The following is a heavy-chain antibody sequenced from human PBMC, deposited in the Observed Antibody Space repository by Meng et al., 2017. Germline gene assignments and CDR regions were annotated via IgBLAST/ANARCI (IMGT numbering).Heavy chain of an antibody. V-gene: IGHV1-2*06. CDR2: INPNSGGT. Sequence: ASVKVSCKASGYTFTSYDINWVRQATGQGLEWMGRINPNSGGTNYAQKFQGRVTMTRDTSISTAYMELSRLRSDDTAVYYCAREEGSSWSHYWGQGTLVTVSS. CDR1: GYTFTSYD. CDR3: AREEGSSWSHY. J-gene: IGHJ4*02. D-gene: IGHD6-13*01.